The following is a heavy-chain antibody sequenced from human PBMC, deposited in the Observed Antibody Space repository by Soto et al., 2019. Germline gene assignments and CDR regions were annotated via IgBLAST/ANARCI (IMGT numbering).Heavy chain of an antibody. CDR1: GGTFSSYA. CDR3: ARAGSSSSLLYYFDY. J-gene: IGHJ4*02. Sequence: ASVKVSCKASGGTFSSYAISWVRQAPGQGLEWMGGIIPIFGTANYAQKFQGRVTITADESTSTAYMELSSLRSEDTAVYYCARAGSSSSLLYYFDYWGQGTLVTVSS. V-gene: IGHV1-69*13. D-gene: IGHD6-6*01. CDR2: IIPIFGTA.